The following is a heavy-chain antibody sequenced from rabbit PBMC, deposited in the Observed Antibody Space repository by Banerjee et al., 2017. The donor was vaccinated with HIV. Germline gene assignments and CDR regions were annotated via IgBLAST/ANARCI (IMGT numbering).Heavy chain of an antibody. CDR3: ARDLAGVIGWNFGL. CDR2: IYAGSSGST. D-gene: IGHD4-1*01. CDR1: GFDLSSSW. V-gene: IGHV1S45*01. Sequence: QAPLVESGGGLVQPEGSLKLSCTASGFDLSSSWLCWVRQAPGKGLEWIACIYAGSSGSTWYASWAKGRFTISKTSSTTVTLQMTSLTAADTATYFCARDLAGVIGWNFGLWGPGTLVTVS. J-gene: IGHJ4*01.